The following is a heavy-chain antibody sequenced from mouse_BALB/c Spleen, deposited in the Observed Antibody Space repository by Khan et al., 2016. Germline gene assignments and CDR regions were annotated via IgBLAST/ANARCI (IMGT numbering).Heavy chain of an antibody. CDR3: VRWDYAEICAY. Sequence: EVKLEVSGPDLVKPSQSLSLTCTVSGYSITSGYSWHWIRQFPGNKLEWMGYIHYSGSTNYNPSLKSRISITRDTSKNQFFLQLNSVTTEDTATYYCVRWDYAEICAYWGQGTLVTVSA. V-gene: IGHV3-1*02. D-gene: IGHD1-1*01. J-gene: IGHJ3*01. CDR1: GYSITSGYS. CDR2: IHYSGST.